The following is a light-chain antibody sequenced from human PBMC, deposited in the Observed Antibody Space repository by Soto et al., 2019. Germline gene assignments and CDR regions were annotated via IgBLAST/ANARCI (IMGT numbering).Light chain of an antibody. J-gene: IGKJ2*01. CDR1: QSVGNS. V-gene: IGKV3D-15*01. CDR2: GAS. Sequence: EIVMTQSPATLSVSPGERVTLSCRAGQSVGNSLAWYQQKTGQAPRLLIYGASTRATVIPARFSGSVSGTEFTLTISSLQSEDFAVYYCQLYYNWPHTFGQGTKLEIK. CDR3: QLYYNWPHT.